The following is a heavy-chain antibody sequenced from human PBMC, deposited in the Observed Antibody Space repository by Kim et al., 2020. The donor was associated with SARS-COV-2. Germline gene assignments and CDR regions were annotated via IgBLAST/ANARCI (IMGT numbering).Heavy chain of an antibody. CDR1: GYSFTSYW. D-gene: IGHD5-18*01. CDR2: IDPSDSYT. V-gene: IGHV5-10-1*01. J-gene: IGHJ5*02. Sequence: GESLQISCKGSGYSFTSYWISWVRQMPGKGLEWMGRIDPSDSYTNYSPSFQGHVTISADKSISTAYLQWSSLKASDTAMYYCARHLGGYSYGYWWFDPWGQGTLVTVSS. CDR3: ARHLGGYSYGYWWFDP.